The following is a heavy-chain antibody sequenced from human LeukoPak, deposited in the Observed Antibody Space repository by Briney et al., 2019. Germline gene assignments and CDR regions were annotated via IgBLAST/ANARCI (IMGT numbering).Heavy chain of an antibody. Sequence: GASVKVSCKASGGTFSSYAISWVRQAPGQGLEWMGGIIPIFGTANYAQKFQGRVTITADESTSTVYMELSSLRSEDTAVYYCARGLTAMVTLGFDYWGQGTLVTVSS. CDR1: GGTFSSYA. D-gene: IGHD5-18*01. CDR3: ARGLTAMVTLGFDY. CDR2: IIPIFGTA. J-gene: IGHJ4*02. V-gene: IGHV1-69*13.